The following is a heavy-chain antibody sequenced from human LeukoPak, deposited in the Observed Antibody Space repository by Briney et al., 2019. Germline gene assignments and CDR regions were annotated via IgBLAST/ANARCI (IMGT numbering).Heavy chain of an antibody. J-gene: IGHJ5*02. Sequence: SETLFLTCTVSGGSISSYYWSWIRQPAGKGLEWIGRIYTSGSTNYNPSLKSRVTMSVDTSKNQFSLKLSSVTAADTAVYYCAREPSSIRRFNWFDPWGQGTLVTVSS. CDR1: GGSISSYY. D-gene: IGHD2-2*01. CDR2: IYTSGST. CDR3: AREPSSIRRFNWFDP. V-gene: IGHV4-4*07.